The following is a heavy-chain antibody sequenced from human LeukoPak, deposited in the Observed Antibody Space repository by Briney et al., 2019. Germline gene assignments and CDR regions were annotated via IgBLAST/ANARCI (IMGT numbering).Heavy chain of an antibody. CDR1: GFIFTDYD. Sequence: PGGSVRLSCAASGFIFTDYDLHWVRQPPGKGLEWVSVFGIAGDTYCADSVKGRFTISRDVAKNSLYLQMNNLRAGDTAVYYCVRTNGGTYYDYWGQGTLVTVSS. V-gene: IGHV3-13*01. CDR3: VRTNGGTYYDY. J-gene: IGHJ4*02. CDR2: FGIAGDT. D-gene: IGHD1-26*01.